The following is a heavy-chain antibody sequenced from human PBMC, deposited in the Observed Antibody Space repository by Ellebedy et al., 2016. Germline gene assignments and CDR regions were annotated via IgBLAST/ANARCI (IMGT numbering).Heavy chain of an antibody. CDR3: ARDRMRGDPRSSYYYGMDV. Sequence: ASVKVSCKASGYTFTSYGISWVRQAPGQGLEWMGWTSAYNGNTNYAPKLQGRVTMTTDTSTSTASMELRSLRSDDTAVYYCARDRMRGDPRSSYYYGMDVWGQGTTVTVSS. D-gene: IGHD3-16*01. V-gene: IGHV1-18*01. J-gene: IGHJ6*02. CDR1: GYTFTSYG. CDR2: TSAYNGNT.